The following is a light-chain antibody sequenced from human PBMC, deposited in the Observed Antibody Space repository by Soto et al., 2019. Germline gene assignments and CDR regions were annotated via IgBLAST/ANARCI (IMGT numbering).Light chain of an antibody. CDR3: QQSGSSPPT. Sequence: EIVLTQSPGTLSLSPGERATLSCRASQSVGSSYLAWYQQKPGQAPRLLIYGASSRATGIPDRFSGSGSGTDFTLIISRLEPEDFAVYYCQQSGSSPPTFGGGTKVETK. CDR2: GAS. J-gene: IGKJ4*01. V-gene: IGKV3-20*01. CDR1: QSVGSSY.